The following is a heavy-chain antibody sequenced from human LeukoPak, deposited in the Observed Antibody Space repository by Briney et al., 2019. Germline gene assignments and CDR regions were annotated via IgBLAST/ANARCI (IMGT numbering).Heavy chain of an antibody. V-gene: IGHV4-39*07. CDR2: IYYSGST. J-gene: IGHJ6*03. Sequence: SETLSLTCTVSGGSISSSSYYWGWIRQPPGKGLEWIGSIYYSGSTYSNPSLKSRVTISVDTSKNQFSLKLSSVTAADTAVYYCARGSNPYYDFWSGYLSTTSHYYYYMDVWGKGTTVTVSS. D-gene: IGHD3-3*01. CDR3: ARGSNPYYDFWSGYLSTTSHYYYYMDV. CDR1: GGSISSSSYY.